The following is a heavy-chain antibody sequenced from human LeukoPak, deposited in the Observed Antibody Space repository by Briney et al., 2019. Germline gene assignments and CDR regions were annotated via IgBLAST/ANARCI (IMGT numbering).Heavy chain of an antibody. Sequence: GGSLRLSCAASGFTFSSYDMHWARQAPGKGLEWVSAISGSGGSTYYADSVKGRFTISRDNSKNTLYLQMNSLRAEDTAVYYCAKDGGSYRAMGYFQHWGQGTLVTVSS. CDR2: ISGSGGST. D-gene: IGHD1-26*01. CDR3: AKDGGSYRAMGYFQH. V-gene: IGHV3-23*01. CDR1: GFTFSSYD. J-gene: IGHJ1*01.